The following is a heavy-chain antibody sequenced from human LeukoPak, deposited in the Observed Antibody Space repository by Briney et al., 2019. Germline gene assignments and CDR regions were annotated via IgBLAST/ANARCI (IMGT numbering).Heavy chain of an antibody. CDR1: GGSISSYY. CDR2: IYTSGST. Sequence: SETLSLTCTVSGGSISSYYWSWIRQPAGKGLEWIGRIYTSGSTNYNPSLKSRVTMSVDTSKNQFSLELSSVTAADTAMYYCARVDPLPGIAAAGEEWFDPWGQGTLVTVSS. CDR3: ARVDPLPGIAAAGEEWFDP. D-gene: IGHD6-13*01. J-gene: IGHJ5*02. V-gene: IGHV4-4*07.